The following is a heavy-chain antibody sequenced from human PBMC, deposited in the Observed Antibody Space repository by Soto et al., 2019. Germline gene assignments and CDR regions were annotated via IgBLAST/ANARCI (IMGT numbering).Heavy chain of an antibody. V-gene: IGHV4-30-4*01. Sequence: KPSETLSLTCTVSGGSISSGDYYWSWIRQPPGKGLEWIGYIYYSGSTYYNPSLKSRVTISVDTSKNQFSLKLSSVTAADTAVYYCASIDYGDYEFGNYFDYWGQGTLVTVSS. CDR3: ASIDYGDYEFGNYFDY. D-gene: IGHD4-17*01. CDR2: IYYSGST. CDR1: GGSISSGDYY. J-gene: IGHJ4*02.